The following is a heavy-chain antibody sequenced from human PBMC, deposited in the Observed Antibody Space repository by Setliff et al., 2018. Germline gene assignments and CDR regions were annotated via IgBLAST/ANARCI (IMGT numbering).Heavy chain of an antibody. CDR1: GGTFSSYG. J-gene: IGHJ6*03. Sequence: GASVKVSCKASGGTFSSYGISWVRQAPGQGLEWLGGTIPNFGTTNYAQEFQGRVTIITDESTSTAYTELSSLRFEDTAVYYCAREGVDTRSSTDYRYYMDVWGKGTTVTVSS. V-gene: IGHV1-69*05. CDR3: AREGVDTRSSTDYRYYMDV. CDR2: TIPNFGTT. D-gene: IGHD5-18*01.